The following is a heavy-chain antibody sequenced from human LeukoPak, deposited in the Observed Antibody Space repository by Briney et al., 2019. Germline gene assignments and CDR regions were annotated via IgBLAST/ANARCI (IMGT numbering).Heavy chain of an antibody. CDR3: ARDNSVRDEAWWFNP. Sequence: GGSLRLSCAASGFTFNNHGTHWVRQAPGKGLEWVAFLRYDGSKKYYTDSVKDRFTISRDNSKNTLYLQMNSLRSEDTAVYYCARDNSVRDEAWWFNPWGQGTLVTVSS. J-gene: IGHJ5*02. V-gene: IGHV3-30*02. CDR2: LRYDGSKK. CDR1: GFTFNNHG. D-gene: IGHD5-24*01.